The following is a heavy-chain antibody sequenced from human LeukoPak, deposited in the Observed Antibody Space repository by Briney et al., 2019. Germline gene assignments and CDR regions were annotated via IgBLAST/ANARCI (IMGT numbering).Heavy chain of an antibody. V-gene: IGHV4-59*01. CDR1: GGSISGYY. Sequence: SETLSLTCSVSGGSISGYYWNWIRQPPGKGLEWFGYIYYDGSTNYNPSIKSRLTISFDTSENQFSLEVTSVTAADTAVYYCARRSHGDWFHFDLWGRGTLVTVSS. D-gene: IGHD3/OR15-3a*01. CDR3: ARRSHGDWFHFDL. J-gene: IGHJ2*01. CDR2: IYYDGST.